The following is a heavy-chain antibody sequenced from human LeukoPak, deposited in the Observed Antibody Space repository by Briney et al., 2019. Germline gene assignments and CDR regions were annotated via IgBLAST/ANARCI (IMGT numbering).Heavy chain of an antibody. CDR1: GFTFSSYG. CDR3: AKDMTGSYSYGLEGDY. Sequence: GGSLRLSCAASGFTFSSYGMHWVRQAPGKGLEWVAVISYDGSNKYYADSVKGRFTISRDNSKNTLYLQMNSLRAEDTAVYYCAKDMTGSYSYGLEGDYWGQGTLVTVSS. CDR2: ISYDGSNK. J-gene: IGHJ4*02. D-gene: IGHD5-18*01. V-gene: IGHV3-30*18.